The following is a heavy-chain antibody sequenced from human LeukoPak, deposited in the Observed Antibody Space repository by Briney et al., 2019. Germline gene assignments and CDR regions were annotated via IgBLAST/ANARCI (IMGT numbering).Heavy chain of an antibody. Sequence: ASVKVSCKASGYTFTSYAMHWVRQAPGQRLEWMGWINAGNGNTKYSQKFQGRVTITRDTSASTAYMELSSLRSEDTAVYYCARGYCSGGSCYWAYYYYGMDVWGQGTTVTVSS. V-gene: IGHV1-3*01. D-gene: IGHD2-15*01. CDR3: ARGYCSGGSCYWAYYYYGMDV. CDR2: INAGNGNT. CDR1: GYTFTSYA. J-gene: IGHJ6*02.